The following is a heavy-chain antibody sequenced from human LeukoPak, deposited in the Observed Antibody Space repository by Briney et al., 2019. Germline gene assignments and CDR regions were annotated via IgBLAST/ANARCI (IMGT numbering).Heavy chain of an antibody. CDR1: GGTFSIYA. CDR2: IIPIFGKA. D-gene: IGHD5-18*01. J-gene: IGHJ4*02. CDR3: ASPQNGYSYGYY. V-gene: IGHV1-69*05. Sequence: SVKVSCKASGGTFSIYAISWVRQAPGQGLEWMGRIIPIFGKANYAQKFQGRVTITTDESTSTAYMELSSLRSEDTAVYYCASPQNGYSYGYYWGQGTLVTVSS.